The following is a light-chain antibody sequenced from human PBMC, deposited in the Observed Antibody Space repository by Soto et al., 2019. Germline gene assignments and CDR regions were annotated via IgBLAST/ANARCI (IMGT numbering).Light chain of an antibody. V-gene: IGLV2-14*01. CDR3: SSYTSSSPL. CDR2: DVS. Sequence: QSALTQPASVSGSPGQSITLSCTGTSSDVGGYNYVSWYQQHPGKAPKLMIYDVSNRPSGVSNRFSGSKSGNTASLTISGLQAEDDADYYCSSYTSSSPLFGGGTKLTVL. J-gene: IGLJ2*01. CDR1: SSDVGGYNY.